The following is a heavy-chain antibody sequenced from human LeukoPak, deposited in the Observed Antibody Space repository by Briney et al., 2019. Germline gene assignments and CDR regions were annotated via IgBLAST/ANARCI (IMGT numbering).Heavy chain of an antibody. CDR3: AREPALNTVTTYPRFDY. J-gene: IGHJ4*02. CDR1: GGSFSGYY. Sequence: PSETLSLTCAVYGGSFSGYYWSWIRQPPGKGLEWIGEINHSGSTNYNPSLKSRVTISVDTSKNQFSPKLSSVTAADTAVYYCAREPALNTVTTYPRFDYWGQGTLVTVSS. CDR2: INHSGST. V-gene: IGHV4-34*01. D-gene: IGHD4-17*01.